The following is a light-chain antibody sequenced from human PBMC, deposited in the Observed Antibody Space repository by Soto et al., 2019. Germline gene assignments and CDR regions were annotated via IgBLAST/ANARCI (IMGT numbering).Light chain of an antibody. J-gene: IGLJ1*01. CDR3: CSYAGSSTPYV. Sequence: QSALTQPASVSGSPGQSITISCTGTSSDVGSYNLVSWYQQHPGEAPKLMIYEGSKRPSGVSNRFSGSKSGNTASLTISGLQAEDEADYYCCSYAGSSTPYVFGTGTKRTVL. CDR2: EGS. V-gene: IGLV2-23*01. CDR1: SSDVGSYNL.